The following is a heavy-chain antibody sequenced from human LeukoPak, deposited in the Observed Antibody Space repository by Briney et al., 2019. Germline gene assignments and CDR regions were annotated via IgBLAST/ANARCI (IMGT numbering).Heavy chain of an antibody. Sequence: ASVKVSCKPSGYTLTNHGITWVRQAPGQGLEWMGWASTHNGDTKYAQRIQGRVTMTTDTSTSTGYMELRSLRSDDTAVYFCVSGHSGGTYYYWGQGTLVIVSS. CDR2: ASTHNGDT. D-gene: IGHD1-26*01. V-gene: IGHV1-18*01. CDR1: GYTLTNHG. J-gene: IGHJ4*02. CDR3: VSGHSGGTYYY.